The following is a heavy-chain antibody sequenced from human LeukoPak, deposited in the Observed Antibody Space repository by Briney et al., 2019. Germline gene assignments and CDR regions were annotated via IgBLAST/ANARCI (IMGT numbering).Heavy chain of an antibody. V-gene: IGHV1-18*01. D-gene: IGHD2-2*01. CDR2: ISAYNGNT. CDR1: GYTFTSYG. Sequence: ASVKVSCTASGYTFTSYGISWVRQAPGQGLEWMGWISAYNGNTNYAQKLQGRVTMATDTSTSTAYMELRSLRSDDTAVYYCARRYHLGYCSSTSCYAGPPQFDYWGQGTLVTVSS. CDR3: ARRYHLGYCSSTSCYAGPPQFDY. J-gene: IGHJ4*02.